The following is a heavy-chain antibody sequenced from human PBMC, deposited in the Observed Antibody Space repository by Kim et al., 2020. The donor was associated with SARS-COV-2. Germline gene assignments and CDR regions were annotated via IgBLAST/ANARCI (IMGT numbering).Heavy chain of an antibody. J-gene: IGHJ4*02. CDR3: AKAGLLTTVTFFDY. V-gene: IGHV3-9*01. D-gene: IGHD4-17*01. Sequence: AGSLKGRFTISRDKAKNYLYLQMNSLRAEDTALYYCAKAGLLTTVTFFDYWGQGTLVTVSS.